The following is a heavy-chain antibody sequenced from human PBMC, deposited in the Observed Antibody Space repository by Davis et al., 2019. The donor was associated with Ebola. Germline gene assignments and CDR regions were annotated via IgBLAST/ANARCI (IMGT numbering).Heavy chain of an antibody. CDR3: ARETDYGHFDY. CDR1: GYTFNTYG. J-gene: IGHJ4*02. V-gene: IGHV1-3*01. CDR2: INAGSGYT. D-gene: IGHD4-17*01. Sequence: ASVKVSCKASGYTFNTYGMHWVRPAPGQRLEYMGWINAGSGYTHYLQNFQGRLTISRDTSTYTLYMEMSSLTSEDTAVYYCARETDYGHFDYWGQGTLVTVSS.